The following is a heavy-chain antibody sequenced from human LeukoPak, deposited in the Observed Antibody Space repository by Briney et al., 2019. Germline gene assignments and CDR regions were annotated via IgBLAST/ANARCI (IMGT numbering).Heavy chain of an antibody. J-gene: IGHJ5*02. CDR1: GITFNSYT. V-gene: IGHV3-21*01. CDR3: AREIYGDYWGVWFDP. D-gene: IGHD4-17*01. CDR2: ISSSSSYI. Sequence: GGSLRLSCAASGITFNSYTMNWVRQAPGKGLEWVSSISSSSSYIYYAASVKGRFTISRDNAKNSLYLQMNRLRAEDTAVYYCAREIYGDYWGVWFDPWGQGTLVTVSS.